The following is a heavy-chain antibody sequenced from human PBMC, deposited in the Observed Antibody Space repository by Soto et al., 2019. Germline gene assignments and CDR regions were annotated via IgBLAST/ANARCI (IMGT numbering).Heavy chain of an antibody. CDR2: IYPSDSDT. CDR1: VSNFSGYS. Sequence: EFLKISCMASVSNFSGYSIPSVRQMPGKGLQLMGIIYPSDSDTRYRPSFQGQVTISADQYISSAYLQWSSLRASDTAMYYCARGGVSTRTFDYWGQGTPVTVTS. V-gene: IGHV5-51*01. J-gene: IGHJ4*02. CDR3: ARGGVSTRTFDY. D-gene: IGHD3-3*01.